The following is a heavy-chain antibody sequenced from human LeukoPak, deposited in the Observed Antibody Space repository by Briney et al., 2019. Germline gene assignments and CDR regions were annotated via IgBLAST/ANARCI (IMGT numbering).Heavy chain of an antibody. V-gene: IGHV4-39*01. D-gene: IGHD3-9*01. CDR2: IYYSGST. CDR1: GGSISSSSYY. Sequence: SETLSLTCTVSGGSISSSSYYWGWIRQPPGKGLEWIGCIYYSGSTYYNPSLKSRVTISVDTSKNQFSLKLSSVTAADTAVYYCARPRLLRYFDWLPPDAFDIWGQGTMVTVSS. CDR3: ARPRLLRYFDWLPPDAFDI. J-gene: IGHJ3*02.